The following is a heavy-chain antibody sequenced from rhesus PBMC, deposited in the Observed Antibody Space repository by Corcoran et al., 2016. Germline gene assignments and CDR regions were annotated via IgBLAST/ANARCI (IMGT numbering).Heavy chain of an antibody. CDR1: GGSITTYY. CDR3: AKLISSWNNPAFDF. CDR2: LHGSVGDT. V-gene: IGHV4-160*01. D-gene: IGHD1-20*01. Sequence: QVQLQESGPGLVKPSETLTLTCAVSGGSITTYYWSWIRKSPGKGLEWIGRLHGSVGDTDYSPSLKSRVTISIDTSKNQLSLKLTSGTAADTAVYFCAKLISSWNNPAFDFWGQGLRVTVSS. J-gene: IGHJ3*01.